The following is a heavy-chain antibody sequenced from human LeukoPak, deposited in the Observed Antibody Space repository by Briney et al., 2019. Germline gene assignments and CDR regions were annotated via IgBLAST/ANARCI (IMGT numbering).Heavy chain of an antibody. CDR1: GCTFTSYY. CDR3: AREHEDGWNDHLINY. V-gene: IGHV1-46*01. CDR2: INPSGGST. D-gene: IGHD1-1*01. Sequence: GASVKVSCKASGCTFTSYYMHWVRQAPGQGLEWMGIINPSGGSTSYAQKFQGRVTMTRDTSTSTVYMELSSLRSEDTAVYYCAREHEDGWNDHLINYWGQGTLVTVSS. J-gene: IGHJ4*02.